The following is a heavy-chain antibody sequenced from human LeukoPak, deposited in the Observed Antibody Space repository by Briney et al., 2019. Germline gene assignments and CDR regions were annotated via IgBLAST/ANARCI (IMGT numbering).Heavy chain of an antibody. CDR1: GFTFSSYE. Sequence: GGSLRLSCAASGFTFSSYEMNWVRQAPGKGLEWVSYISSSGSTIYYADSVKGRFTISRDNSKNTLYLQMNSLRAEDTAVYYCAKADSIAVAGSSYWGQGTLVTVSS. V-gene: IGHV3-48*03. D-gene: IGHD6-19*01. CDR3: AKADSIAVAGSSY. CDR2: ISSSGSTI. J-gene: IGHJ4*02.